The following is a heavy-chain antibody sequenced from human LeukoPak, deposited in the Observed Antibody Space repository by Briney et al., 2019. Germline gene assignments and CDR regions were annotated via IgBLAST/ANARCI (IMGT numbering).Heavy chain of an antibody. D-gene: IGHD5-12*01. Sequence: GGSLRLSCAAAGFTFSSYAMHWVRQVAGKGLEWVSGISGSGESKFYADSVKGRFTVSRDNSKNTLYLQMNSLRAEDTAVYYCARYSGYELQYYFDYWGQGTLVTVSS. CDR1: GFTFSSYA. CDR3: ARYSGYELQYYFDY. V-gene: IGHV3-23*01. CDR2: ISGSGESK. J-gene: IGHJ4*02.